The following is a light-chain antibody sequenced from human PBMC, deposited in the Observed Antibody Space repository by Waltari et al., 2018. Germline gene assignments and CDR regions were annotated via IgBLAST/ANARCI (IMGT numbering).Light chain of an antibody. CDR3: QTWDSSTLV. V-gene: IGLV3-1*01. J-gene: IGLJ2*01. CDR1: KLGYKY. Sequence: SYELTQPPSVSVSPGQTASITCSGDKLGYKYACWYQQKPGQSPVLVIYQDNQRPSGIPERFSGSNAGNTATLTISGTQAMDEADYYCQTWDSSTLVFGGGTKLTVL. CDR2: QDN.